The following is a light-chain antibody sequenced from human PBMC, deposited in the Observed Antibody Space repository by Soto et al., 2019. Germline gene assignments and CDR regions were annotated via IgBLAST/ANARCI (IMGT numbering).Light chain of an antibody. CDR2: SYN. J-gene: IGLJ1*01. CDR1: SSNIGSES. CDR3: AAWDDSLNGYV. V-gene: IGLV1-44*01. Sequence: QSALAQPPSTSGTPGQRVTISCSVSSSNIGSESVNWYQQLPGTAPKLLIYSYNQRPSGVPDRFSGSKSGTSASLAISGLQSEDEADYICAAWDDSLNGYVFGLGPKV.